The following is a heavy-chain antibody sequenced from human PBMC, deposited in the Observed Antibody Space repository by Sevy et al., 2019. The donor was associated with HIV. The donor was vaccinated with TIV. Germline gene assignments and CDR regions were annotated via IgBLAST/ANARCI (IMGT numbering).Heavy chain of an antibody. CDR3: ARESGAVGATGYGFDI. D-gene: IGHD1-26*01. J-gene: IGHJ3*02. CDR2: ISGYNGNT. V-gene: IGHV1-18*01. Sequence: ASVKVSCKASGYTFTIYGISWVRQAPGQGLEWMGWISGYNGNTNYALKFQDRVTMTTDTSTSTAYMELRSLRSDDTAVYYCARESGAVGATGYGFDIWGQGTMVTVSS. CDR1: GYTFTIYG.